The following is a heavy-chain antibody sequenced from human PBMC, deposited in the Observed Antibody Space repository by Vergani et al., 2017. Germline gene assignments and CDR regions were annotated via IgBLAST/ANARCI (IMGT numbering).Heavy chain of an antibody. CDR2: ISYDGSNK. Sequence: AASGFTFSSYGMHWVRQAPGKGLEWVAVISYDGSNKYYADSVKGRFTISRDNSKNTLYLQMNSLRAEDTAVYYCARDGGRYTDYYFDYWGQGTLVTVSS. D-gene: IGHD3-9*01. CDR1: GFTFSSYG. J-gene: IGHJ4*02. V-gene: IGHV3-30*03. CDR3: ARDGGRYTDYYFDY.